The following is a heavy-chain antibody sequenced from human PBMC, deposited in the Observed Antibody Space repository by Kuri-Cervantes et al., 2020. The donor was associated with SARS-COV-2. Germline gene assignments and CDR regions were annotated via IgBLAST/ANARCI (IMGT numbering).Heavy chain of an antibody. V-gene: IGHV4-34*01. J-gene: IGHJ4*02. CDR3: AREWCSGGSCSPI. CDR1: GGSFSGYY. Sequence: GSLSLSCAVCGGSFSGYYWSWIRQPPGKGLEWIGEINHSGSTNYNPSLKSRVTISVDTSKNQFSLKLSSVTAADTAVYYCAREWCSGGSCSPIWGQGTLVTVSS. CDR2: INHSGST. D-gene: IGHD2-15*01.